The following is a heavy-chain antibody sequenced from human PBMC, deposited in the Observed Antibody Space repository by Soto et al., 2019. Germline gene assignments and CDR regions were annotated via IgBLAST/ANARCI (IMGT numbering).Heavy chain of an antibody. Sequence: SGPTGVNPTQTLTLTCTFSGVSLSTSGGGGGWIRQPPGKALEWLALMYWDAAKRYSTSLKSRLTITKDTSKNQVVLTITNMDPVDPATYSCALRDYGWAFDIWGPGTMVTVSS. D-gene: IGHD4-17*01. CDR3: ALRDYGWAFDI. V-gene: IGHV2-5*02. J-gene: IGHJ3*02. CDR1: GVSLSTSGGG. CDR2: MYWDAAK.